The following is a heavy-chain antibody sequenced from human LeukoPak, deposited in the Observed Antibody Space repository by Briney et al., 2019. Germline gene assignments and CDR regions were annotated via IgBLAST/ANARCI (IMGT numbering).Heavy chain of an antibody. CDR2: IYTSGST. J-gene: IGHJ4*02. D-gene: IGHD6-19*01. V-gene: IGHV4-4*07. CDR3: ARVKLARSSGWYYFDY. Sequence: PSETLSLTCTVSGGSISSYYWSWIRQPAGKGLEWIGRIYTSGSTNYNPSLKSRVTMSVDTSKNQFSLKLSSVTAADTAVYYCARVKLARSSGWYYFDYWGQGTLVTVSS. CDR1: GGSISSYY.